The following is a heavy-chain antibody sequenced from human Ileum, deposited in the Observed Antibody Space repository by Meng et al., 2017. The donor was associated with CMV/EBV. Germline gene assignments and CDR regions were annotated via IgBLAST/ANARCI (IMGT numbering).Heavy chain of an antibody. CDR2: ISATGNTI. Sequence: SGFTLSDYYMSWIRQAPGKGLEWVSYISATGNTIYYEDSVKGRFTISRDDAKNSLYLQMNSLRAEDTAVYYCARVYGSSWYGEYFQHWGQGTPVTVSS. J-gene: IGHJ1*01. D-gene: IGHD6-13*01. CDR1: GFTLSDYY. CDR3: ARVYGSSWYGEYFQH. V-gene: IGHV3-11*01.